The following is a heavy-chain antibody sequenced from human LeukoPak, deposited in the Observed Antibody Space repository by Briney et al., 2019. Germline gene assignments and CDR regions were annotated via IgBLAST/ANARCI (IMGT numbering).Heavy chain of an antibody. CDR2: INPTSGGT. V-gene: IGHV1-2*02. J-gene: IGHJ4*02. CDR3: ATVRWELLEGAGSFDY. CDR1: GYTFTGYY. D-gene: IGHD1-26*01. Sequence: ASVKVSCKASGYTFTGYYIHWVRQAPGQGLEWMGWINPTSGGTNYAQKFQDRVTMTRDTSISTAYMELSSLRSEDTAVYYCATVRWELLEGAGSFDYWGQGTLVTVSS.